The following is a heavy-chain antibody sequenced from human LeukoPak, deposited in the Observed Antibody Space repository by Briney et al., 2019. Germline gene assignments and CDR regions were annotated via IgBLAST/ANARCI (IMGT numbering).Heavy chain of an antibody. V-gene: IGHV3-23*01. J-gene: IGHJ6*03. D-gene: IGHD6-13*01. CDR2: ISGSGGST. CDR3: ARPRAGPHYYYYMDV. Sequence: GGSLRLSCAASGFTFSSYAMSWVRQAPGKGLEWVSAISGSGGSTYYADSVKGRFTISRDDSKSTLYLQMNSLRDEDTAVYYCARPRAGPHYYYYMDVWGKGTTVTVSS. CDR1: GFTFSSYA.